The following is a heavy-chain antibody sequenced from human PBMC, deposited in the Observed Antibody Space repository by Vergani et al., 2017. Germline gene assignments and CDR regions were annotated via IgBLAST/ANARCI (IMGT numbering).Heavy chain of an antibody. CDR3: ARGSHPKPNYYGSGSYVGDLFDY. J-gene: IGHJ4*02. Sequence: QVQLVQSGAEVKKPGASVKVSCKASGYTFTSYYMHWVRQAPGQGLEWMGIINPSGGSTSYAQKFQGRVTMTRDTSTSTVYMELSSLRSEDTAVYYCARGSHPKPNYYGSGSYVGDLFDYWGQGTLVTVSS. CDR1: GYTFTSYY. D-gene: IGHD3-10*01. V-gene: IGHV1-46*01. CDR2: INPSGGST.